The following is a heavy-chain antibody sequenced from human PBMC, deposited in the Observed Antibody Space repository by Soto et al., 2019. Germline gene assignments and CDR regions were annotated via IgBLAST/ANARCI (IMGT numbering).Heavy chain of an antibody. Sequence: QVQLVESGGGVVQPGKSLMLSCEASGFTFSSYGMHWVRQAPGKGLEWVAVIWYDGSNTFHADSVRGRFTISRDTSKNTLYLQMNKLRADDTAVYYCASDGGYTVTTTYYCHRRDVLGRGTTVTVSS. D-gene: IGHD4-4*01. CDR1: GFTFSSYG. CDR3: ASDGGYTVTTTYYCHRRDV. J-gene: IGHJ6*02. V-gene: IGHV3-33*01. CDR2: IWYDGSNT.